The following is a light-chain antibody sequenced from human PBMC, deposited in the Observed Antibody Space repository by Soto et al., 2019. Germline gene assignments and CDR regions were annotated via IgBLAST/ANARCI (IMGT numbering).Light chain of an antibody. CDR2: ANS. CDR3: QSFDSSLSGYV. Sequence: QSVLTQPPSMSGAPGQRVTISCTGSSSNIGSGYDVHWYQQLPGTVPKLLRYANSNRPSGVPDRFSGSKSGTSASLAITGLQAEDEADYYCQSFDSSLSGYVFGTGTKVTVL. J-gene: IGLJ1*01. CDR1: SSNIGSGYD. V-gene: IGLV1-40*01.